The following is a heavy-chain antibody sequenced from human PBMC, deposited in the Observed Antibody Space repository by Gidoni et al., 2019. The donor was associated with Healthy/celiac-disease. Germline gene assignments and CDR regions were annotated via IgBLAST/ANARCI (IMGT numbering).Heavy chain of an antibody. V-gene: IGHV1-18*01. CDR1: GYTFTSYG. D-gene: IGHD3-3*01. CDR3: AREPLEWLLSTSSDY. Sequence: QVQLVQSGAEVKKPGASVKVSCKASGYTFTSYGISWVRQAPGQGLEWMGWISAYNGNTNYAQKLKGRVTMTTDTCTSTAYMELRSLRSDDTAVYYCAREPLEWLLSTSSDYWGQGTLVTVSS. J-gene: IGHJ4*02. CDR2: ISAYNGNT.